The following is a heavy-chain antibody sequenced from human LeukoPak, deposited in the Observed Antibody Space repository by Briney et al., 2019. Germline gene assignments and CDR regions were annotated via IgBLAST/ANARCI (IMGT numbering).Heavy chain of an antibody. Sequence: GGSLRLSCAASGFTFSSYSMNWVRQAPGKGLEWVSFISSSSSYIYYADSVKGRFTISRDNAKNSLYLQMNSLRAEDTAVYYCARARSGYDFDYWGQGTLVTVSS. CDR1: GFTFSSYS. V-gene: IGHV3-21*01. J-gene: IGHJ4*02. D-gene: IGHD5-12*01. CDR2: ISSSSSYI. CDR3: ARARSGYDFDY.